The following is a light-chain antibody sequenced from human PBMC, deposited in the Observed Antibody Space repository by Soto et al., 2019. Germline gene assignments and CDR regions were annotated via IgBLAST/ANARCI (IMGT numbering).Light chain of an antibody. CDR2: DAS. J-gene: IGKJ1*01. V-gene: IGKV1-5*01. CDR1: QSISSW. Sequence: DIQMTQSPSTLSASVGDRVTITCRASQSISSWLAWYQQKPGKAPKLLIYDASSLESGVPSRFSGSGSGTEFPLTISRLQPDDFAPYYCQQYNSYSWTFGQGTKVEIK. CDR3: QQYNSYSWT.